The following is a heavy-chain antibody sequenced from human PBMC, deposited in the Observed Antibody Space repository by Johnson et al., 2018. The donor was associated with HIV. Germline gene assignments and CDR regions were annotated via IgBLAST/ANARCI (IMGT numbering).Heavy chain of an antibody. CDR2: ISYGGTYK. V-gene: IGHV3-30*18. J-gene: IGHJ3*02. CDR3: AKERSWAFDI. Sequence: QVQLVESGGGVVQPGRSLRVSCAASGFSFGSYGMHWVRQAPGKGLEWVAIISYGGTYKYYADSVKGRFTISRDNSNNTLYLQMNSLRAEDTAVYYCAKERSWAFDIWGQGTMVTVS. CDR1: GFSFGSYG. D-gene: IGHD7-27*01.